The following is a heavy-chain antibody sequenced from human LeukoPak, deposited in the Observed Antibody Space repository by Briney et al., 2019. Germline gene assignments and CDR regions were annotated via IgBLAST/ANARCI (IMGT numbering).Heavy chain of an antibody. D-gene: IGHD2-2*01. CDR3: AKGPLRGTAAAIDY. J-gene: IGHJ4*02. Sequence: GGSLRLSCTVSGFIFRNYGMHWVRQAPGKGLEWVAVISYDGRNKHYPDSVKGRFTISRDISTDTLWLQMDSLRTEDTAVYYCAKGPLRGTAAAIDYWGQGTLVTVSS. CDR2: ISYDGRNK. V-gene: IGHV3-30*18. CDR1: GFIFRNYG.